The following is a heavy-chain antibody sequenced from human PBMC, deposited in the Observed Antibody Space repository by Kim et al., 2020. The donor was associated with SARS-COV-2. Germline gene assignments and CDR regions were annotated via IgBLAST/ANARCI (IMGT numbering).Heavy chain of an antibody. D-gene: IGHD3-22*01. Sequence: SETLSLTCTVSGGSVSSGSYYWSWIRQPPGKGLEWIGYIYYSGSTNYNPSLKSRVTISVDTSKNQFSLKLSSVTAADTAVYYCARGRFDSSGYYVQHRHYYYGMDVWGQGTTVTVSS. CDR2: IYYSGST. CDR3: ARGRFDSSGYYVQHRHYYYGMDV. V-gene: IGHV4-61*01. J-gene: IGHJ6*02. CDR1: GGSVSSGSYY.